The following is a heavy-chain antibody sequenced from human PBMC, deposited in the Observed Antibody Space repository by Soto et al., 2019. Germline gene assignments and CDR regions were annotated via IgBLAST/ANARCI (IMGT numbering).Heavy chain of an antibody. Sequence: LSLTCAVYGGSFSGYYWSWIRQPPGKGLEWIGEINHSGSTNYNPSLNSRVTLSIDMTNNHVSLILNSVTAADTAVYYCARVGPWVPYYYDSSPYTFENWFDPWGQGTLVTVSS. V-gene: IGHV4-34*01. CDR3: ARVGPWVPYYYDSSPYTFENWFDP. D-gene: IGHD3-22*01. CDR1: GGSFSGYY. J-gene: IGHJ5*02. CDR2: INHSGST.